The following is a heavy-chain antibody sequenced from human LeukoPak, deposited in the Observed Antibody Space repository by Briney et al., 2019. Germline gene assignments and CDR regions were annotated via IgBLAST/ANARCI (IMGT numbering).Heavy chain of an antibody. CDR1: GGSINSYY. J-gene: IGHJ3*02. D-gene: IGHD6-13*01. V-gene: IGHV4-4*08. Sequence: SETLSLTCTVSGGSINSYYWSWIRQPPGKGLEWIGRIYTSGSTNYNPSLKSRVTISVDTSKNQFSLKLSSVTAADTAVYYCARAAYSHDAFDIWGQGTMVTVSS. CDR3: ARAAYSHDAFDI. CDR2: IYTSGST.